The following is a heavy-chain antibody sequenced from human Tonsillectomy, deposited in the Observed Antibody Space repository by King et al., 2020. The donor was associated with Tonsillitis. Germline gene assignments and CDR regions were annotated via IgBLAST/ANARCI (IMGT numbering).Heavy chain of an antibody. CDR2: IYYSGTT. CDR3: ARKGYQYGSGSYHDY. Sequence: VQLQESGPGLMKPSETLSLTCTVSAGSITSYHWSWIRQPPGKGLEWIGYIYYSGTTNYNPSLKSRVTISVDTSKNQFSLRLGSVTAADTAVYYCARKGYQYGSGSYHDYWGQGTLVTVSS. CDR1: AGSITSYH. J-gene: IGHJ4*02. V-gene: IGHV4-59*08. D-gene: IGHD3-10*01.